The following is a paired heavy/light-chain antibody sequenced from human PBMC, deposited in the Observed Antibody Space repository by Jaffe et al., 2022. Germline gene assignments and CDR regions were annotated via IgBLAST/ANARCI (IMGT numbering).Light chain of an antibody. CDR2: TVS. J-gene: IGKJ4*01. CDR3: QQSKSFPIT. Sequence: DIQMTQSPSSVSASVGDRVTITCRASQDISTWLAWYQEKPGKAPKLLIYTVSALQTGVPSRFSGSGSGTDFTLTISALQPEDFATYYCQQSKSFPITFGGGTKVEIK. CDR1: QDISTW. V-gene: IGKV1-12*01.
Heavy chain of an antibody. Sequence: QLQLQESGPGLVKPSETLSLTCTVSGGSITSPVHFWNWIRQPPGKGLEWIGTFLSTGATYYNPSLQGRVTISVDMSKNQVSMTLNSVTAADTAVYYCARQAPVDTSEPDNWFDPWGQGTLVTVSS. CDR3: ARQAPVDTSEPDNWFDP. V-gene: IGHV4-39*01. CDR2: FLSTGAT. J-gene: IGHJ5*02. CDR1: GGSITSPVHF. D-gene: IGHD5-18*01.